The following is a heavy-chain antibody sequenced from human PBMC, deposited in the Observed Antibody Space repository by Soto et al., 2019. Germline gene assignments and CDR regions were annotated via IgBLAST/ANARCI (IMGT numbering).Heavy chain of an antibody. V-gene: IGHV3-33*01. Sequence: QVQLVESGGGVVQPGRSLRLSCAASGFTFSSYGMHWVRQAPGKGLEWVAVIWYDGSNKYYADSVKGRFTISRDNSKNTLYLQMNSLRAEDTAVYYCAREGYSYVVDYWGQGTLVTVSS. J-gene: IGHJ4*02. D-gene: IGHD5-18*01. CDR3: AREGYSYVVDY. CDR2: IWYDGSNK. CDR1: GFTFSSYG.